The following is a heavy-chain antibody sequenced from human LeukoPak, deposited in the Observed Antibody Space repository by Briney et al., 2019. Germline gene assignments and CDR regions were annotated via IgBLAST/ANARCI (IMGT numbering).Heavy chain of an antibody. J-gene: IGHJ3*02. V-gene: IGHV3-21*01. CDR1: GFTFSSYS. CDR2: ISSSSSYI. CDR3: ARDRSPCSTSCHNAFDI. D-gene: IGHD2-2*01. Sequence: PGGSLRLSCAASGFTFSSYSMNWVRQAPGKGLEWVSSISSSSSYIYYADSVKGRFTISRDNAKNSLYLQMNSLRAEDTAVYYCARDRSPCSTSCHNAFDIWGQGTMVTVSS.